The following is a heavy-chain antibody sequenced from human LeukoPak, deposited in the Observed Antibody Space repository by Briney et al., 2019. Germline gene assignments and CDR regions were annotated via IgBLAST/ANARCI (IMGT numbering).Heavy chain of an antibody. CDR2: IIPILGIA. CDR1: GGTFSSYA. CDR3: ARVGQQLAGLDY. J-gene: IGHJ4*02. Sequence: GASVKVSCKASGGTFSSYAISWVRQAPGQGLEWMGRIIPILGIANYAQKFQGRVTITADKSTSTAYVELSSLRSEDTAVYYCARVGQQLAGLDYWGQGTLVTVSS. V-gene: IGHV1-69*04. D-gene: IGHD6-13*01.